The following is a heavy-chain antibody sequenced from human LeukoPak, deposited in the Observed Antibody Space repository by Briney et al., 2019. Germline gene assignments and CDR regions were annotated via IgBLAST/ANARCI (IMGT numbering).Heavy chain of an antibody. J-gene: IGHJ4*02. CDR1: GFTFNSYA. CDR2: ISGSGGST. Sequence: GGSRRLSCAASGFTFNSYAMSWVRQAPGKGLEWVSAISGSGGSTYYADSVKGRFTISRDNSKNTLYLQMNSLRAEDTAVYYCAKGKARGVVVIMFDYWGQGTLVTVSS. D-gene: IGHD3-22*01. V-gene: IGHV3-23*01. CDR3: AKGKARGVVVIMFDY.